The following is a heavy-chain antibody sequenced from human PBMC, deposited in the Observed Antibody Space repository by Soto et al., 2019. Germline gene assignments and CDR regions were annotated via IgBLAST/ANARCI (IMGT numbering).Heavy chain of an antibody. CDR3: ARDCSSTSCRYWFDP. CDR1: GYTFTSYD. Sequence: ASVKVSCKASGYTFTSYDVNWVRQATGQGLEWVGWMNPNSGNTGYAQKFQGRVTMTRNTSISTAYMEPSSLRSEDTAVYYCARDCSSTSCRYWFDPWGQGTLVTVSS. V-gene: IGHV1-8*01. J-gene: IGHJ5*02. CDR2: MNPNSGNT. D-gene: IGHD2-2*01.